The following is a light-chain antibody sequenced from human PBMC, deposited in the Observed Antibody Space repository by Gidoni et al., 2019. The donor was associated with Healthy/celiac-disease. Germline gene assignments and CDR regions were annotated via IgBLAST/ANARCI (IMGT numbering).Light chain of an antibody. V-gene: IGLV2-14*03. Sequence: SALTQPSSASGSPGQSITISCNGTSSDVGGYNYVSWYQQPPGKAPKLMIYDVSNRPAGVANRFSGSKSGNTAALTISGLQAEEEADYYCSSDTGSSTEVFGTGTKVTVL. CDR2: DVS. CDR3: SSDTGSSTEV. CDR1: SSDVGGYNY. J-gene: IGLJ1*01.